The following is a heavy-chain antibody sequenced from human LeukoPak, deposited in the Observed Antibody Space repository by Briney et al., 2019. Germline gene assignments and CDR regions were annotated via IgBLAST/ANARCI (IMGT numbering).Heavy chain of an antibody. Sequence: PGGSLRLSCAASGFTSDDYAMHWVRHAPGKGLGWVSLISGDGRSTYFADSVKGRFTISRDNSKNSLYLQMNSLRTEDTALYYCAKVYRYYDSSCQHWGQGTLVTVSS. D-gene: IGHD3-22*01. J-gene: IGHJ1*01. V-gene: IGHV3-43*02. CDR3: AKVYRYYDSSCQH. CDR2: ISGDGRST. CDR1: GFTSDDYA.